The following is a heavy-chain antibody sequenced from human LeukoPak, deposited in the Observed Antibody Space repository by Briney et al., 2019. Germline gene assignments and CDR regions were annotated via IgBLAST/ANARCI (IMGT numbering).Heavy chain of an antibody. V-gene: IGHV3-48*01. J-gene: IGHJ4*02. CDR3: ATDRYSTFDY. CDR1: GFTFSSYS. CDR2: ISSSSSTV. Sequence: PGGSLSLSCAASGFTFSSYSMNWVRQAPGKGLEWVSYISSSSSTVYYADSVKGRFNISRDNAKNSLYLQMNSLRAEDTAVYYCATDRYSTFDYWGQGILVTVSS. D-gene: IGHD6-13*01.